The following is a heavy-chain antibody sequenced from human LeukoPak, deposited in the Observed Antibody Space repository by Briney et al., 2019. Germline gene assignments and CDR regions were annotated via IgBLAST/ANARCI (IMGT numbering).Heavy chain of an antibody. J-gene: IGHJ6*03. CDR1: GYTFTIFG. CDR2: ISAYNGNT. Sequence: ASVKVSCKASGYTFTIFGISWVRQAPGQGLEWMGWISAYNGNTNYAQRLQGRVTMTTDTSTTTAYMELRSLTSDDTAMYYCARDGSERPHYMDVWGKGTTVTVSS. CDR3: ARDGSERPHYMDV. D-gene: IGHD1-1*01. V-gene: IGHV1-18*01.